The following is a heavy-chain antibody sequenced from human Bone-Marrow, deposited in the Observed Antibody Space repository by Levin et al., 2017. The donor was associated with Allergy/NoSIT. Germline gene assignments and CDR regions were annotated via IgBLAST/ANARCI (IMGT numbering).Heavy chain of an antibody. V-gene: IGHV3-48*01. J-gene: IGHJ4*02. CDR3: AREGSWSSTWLGNYYFAY. CDR2: MGGDNYTK. CDR1: GFTFSSSG. Sequence: GGSLRLSCDASGFTFSSSGIIWVRQAPGKGLEWFSYMGGDNYTKYYADSVKGRFTISRDNVKKSLYRQINSLIGEDTAVYYCAREGSWSSTWLGNYYFAYWGQGTLVTVSS. D-gene: IGHD6-13*01.